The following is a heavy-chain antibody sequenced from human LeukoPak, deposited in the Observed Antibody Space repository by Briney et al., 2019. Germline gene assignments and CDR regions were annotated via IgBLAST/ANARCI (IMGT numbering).Heavy chain of an antibody. D-gene: IGHD3-10*01. CDR1: GYTFTGYY. J-gene: IGHJ3*02. CDR2: INPNSGGT. CDR3: SSWEFDAFDI. V-gene: IGHV1-2*02. Sequence: ASVKVSCKASGYTFTGYYMNWVRQAPGQGLEWMGWINPNSGGTNYAQKFQGRVTMTTDTSTSTAYMELSRLRSDDTAVYYCSSWEFDAFDIWRQDTMVTVSS.